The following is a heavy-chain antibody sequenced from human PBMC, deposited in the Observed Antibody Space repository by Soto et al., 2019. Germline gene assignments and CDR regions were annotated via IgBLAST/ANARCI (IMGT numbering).Heavy chain of an antibody. J-gene: IGHJ4*02. CDR3: AKGVVVPAISY. V-gene: IGHV3-23*01. D-gene: IGHD2-21*02. CDR2: SSGSGGST. CDR1: GFTFSSYA. Sequence: EVQLLESGGGLVQPGGSLRLACAASGFTFSSYAMSWVRQAPGKGLEWVSASSGSGGSTYYADSVKGRFTIPRDNPTHTLYVQMNSQRAEDTAVCYCAKGVVVPAISYWGQGTLVTVSS.